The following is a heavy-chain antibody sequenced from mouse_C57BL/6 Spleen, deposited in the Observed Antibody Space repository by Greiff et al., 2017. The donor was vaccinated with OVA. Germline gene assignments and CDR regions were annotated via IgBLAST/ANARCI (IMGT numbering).Heavy chain of an antibody. J-gene: IGHJ3*01. CDR3: ARDRLSEFAY. CDR1: GYSITSGYY. Sequence: EVKVEESGPGLVKPSQSLSLTCSVTGYSITSGYYWNWIRQFPGNKLEWMGYISYDGSNNYNPSLKNRISITRDTSKNQFFLKLKSVTTEDTATYYCARDRLSEFAYWGQGTLVTVSA. D-gene: IGHD6-1*01. V-gene: IGHV3-6*01. CDR2: ISYDGSN.